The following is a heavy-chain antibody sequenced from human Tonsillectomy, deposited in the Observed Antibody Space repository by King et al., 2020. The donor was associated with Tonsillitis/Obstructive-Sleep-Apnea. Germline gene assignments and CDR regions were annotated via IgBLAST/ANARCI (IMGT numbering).Heavy chain of an antibody. D-gene: IGHD2-15*01. CDR1: GGSFSGYY. Sequence: VQLQQWGAGLLKPSETLSLTCAVYGGSFSGYYWSWIRQPPGKGLEWIGEINHSGSTNYKPSLKSRVTISVDTSKNQFSLKLSSVTAADTAVYYCAGAADVVVTPSFDYWGQGTLVTVSS. V-gene: IGHV4-34*01. CDR3: AGAADVVVTPSFDY. J-gene: IGHJ4*02. CDR2: INHSGST.